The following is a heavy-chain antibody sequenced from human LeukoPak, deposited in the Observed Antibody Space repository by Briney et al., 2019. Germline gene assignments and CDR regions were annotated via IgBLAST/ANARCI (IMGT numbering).Heavy chain of an antibody. J-gene: IGHJ6*02. D-gene: IGHD2-15*01. Sequence: PSETLSLTCTVSGGSISSYYWSWIRQPPGKGLEWIGYIYYSGSTNYNPSLKSRVTISVDTSKNQFSLKLSSVTAADTAVYYCAREPYCSGGSCYDGHCYGMDVWGQGTTVTVSS. CDR2: IYYSGST. CDR3: AREPYCSGGSCYDGHCYGMDV. CDR1: GGSISSYY. V-gene: IGHV4-59*01.